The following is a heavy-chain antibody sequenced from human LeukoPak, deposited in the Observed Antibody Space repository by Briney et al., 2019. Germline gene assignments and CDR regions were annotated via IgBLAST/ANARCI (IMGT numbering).Heavy chain of an antibody. V-gene: IGHV4-39*01. CDR2: IYYSGST. D-gene: IGHD2-8*01. CDR1: GGSISSSSYY. J-gene: IGHJ4*02. Sequence: KASQTLSLTCTVSGGSISSSSYYWGWIRQPPGKGLEWIGSIYYSGSTYYNPSLKSRVTISVDTSKNQFSLKLSSVTAADTAVYYCARRNGASFDYWGQGTLVTVSS. CDR3: ARRNGASFDY.